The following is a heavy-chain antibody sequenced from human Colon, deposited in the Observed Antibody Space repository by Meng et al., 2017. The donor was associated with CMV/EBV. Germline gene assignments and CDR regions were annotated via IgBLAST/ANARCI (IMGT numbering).Heavy chain of an antibody. CDR1: GFTISTYA. D-gene: IGHD3-16*01. CDR2: ISESGYDT. J-gene: IGHJ4*02. CDR3: ARNLWGGLVPFFDY. V-gene: IGHV3-23*01. Sequence: GESLKISCAASGFTISTYAMTWIRQAPGKGLEWVSAISESGYDTYHADSVKCRFTISRDHSKNTLYLEMNSLRSEDTAVYYCARNLWGGLVPFFDYWGQGTLVTVSS.